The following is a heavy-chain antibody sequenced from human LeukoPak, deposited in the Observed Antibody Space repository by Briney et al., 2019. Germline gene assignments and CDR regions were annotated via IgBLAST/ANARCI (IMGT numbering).Heavy chain of an antibody. CDR1: GFTFSNAW. CDR3: TTRGVVGAPLAFDI. Sequence: GGSLRLSCAASGFTFSNAWMSWVRQAPGKGLEWVGRIKSKTDGGTTDYAAPVKGRFTISRDDSKNTLYLQMNSLKTEDTAVYYCTTRGVVGAPLAFDIWGQGTMVTVSS. J-gene: IGHJ3*02. D-gene: IGHD1-26*01. V-gene: IGHV3-15*01. CDR2: IKSKTDGGTT.